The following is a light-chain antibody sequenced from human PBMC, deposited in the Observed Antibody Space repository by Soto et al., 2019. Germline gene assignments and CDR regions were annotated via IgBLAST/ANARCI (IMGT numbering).Light chain of an antibody. V-gene: IGKV3-20*01. CDR3: QQYGGSPIT. Sequence: EIVLTPSPGTLSLSPGERATLSCRASQSVSSRLAWYQHKPGQAPRLLISGASSRATGIPDRFSGSGSGTDFTLTISRLEPEDFALYYCQQYGGSPITFGQGTKVDI. CDR2: GAS. J-gene: IGKJ1*01. CDR1: QSVSSR.